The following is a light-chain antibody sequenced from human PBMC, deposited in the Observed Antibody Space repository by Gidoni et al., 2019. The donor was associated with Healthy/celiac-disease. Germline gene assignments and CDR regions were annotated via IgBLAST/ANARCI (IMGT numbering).Light chain of an antibody. V-gene: IGKV3-20*01. Sequence: IVLTQYPGTLSLSPGERVIISCRASQIISRNSLAWYQQRPGRAPRRLIYGASSRATDISYRFSGSGSGTDFTLTISRLESEDIAVYYCQQYGSSPWTFGQGTKVEIK. J-gene: IGKJ1*01. CDR3: QQYGSSPWT. CDR1: QIISRNS. CDR2: GAS.